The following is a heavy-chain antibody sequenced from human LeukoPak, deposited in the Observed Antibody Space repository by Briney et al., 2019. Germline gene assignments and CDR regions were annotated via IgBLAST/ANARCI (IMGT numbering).Heavy chain of an antibody. CDR1: GGSINSGGYY. V-gene: IGHV4-31*03. CDR3: ARHVRVAAAGTGFGRYFDL. D-gene: IGHD6-13*01. J-gene: IGHJ2*01. CDR2: IYYSGNT. Sequence: SQTLSLTCTVSGGSINSGGYYWRWIRQHPGKGLEWIGYIYYSGNTYYNPSLKSRVTISVDTSKNQFSLKLSSVTAADTAVYYCARHVRVAAAGTGFGRYFDLWGRGTLVTVSS.